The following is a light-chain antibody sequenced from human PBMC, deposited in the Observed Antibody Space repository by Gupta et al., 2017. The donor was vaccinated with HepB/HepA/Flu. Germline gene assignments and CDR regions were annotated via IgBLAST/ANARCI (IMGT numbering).Light chain of an antibody. V-gene: IGKV2-28*01. CDR1: KSLLQTNVCTS. CDR3: MQDVQTPRT. J-gene: IGKJ1*01. Sequence: VMAQSPLSLPVTHGESASISCRSSKSLLQTNVCTSLECYLQKPGQSPQLLIYLVSNRASGVPDRFSGSGSGTDFTLKISRVEAEDFGVYYCMQDVQTPRTFGQGTKVEIK. CDR2: LVS.